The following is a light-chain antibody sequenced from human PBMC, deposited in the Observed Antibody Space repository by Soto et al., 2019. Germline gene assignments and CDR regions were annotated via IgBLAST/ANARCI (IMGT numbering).Light chain of an antibody. Sequence: EIVLTQSPGTLSLSPGERAILSCRASQSISNNYLAWYQQKPGQAPRLLIYGASSRATGIPDRFSGSGSGTDFTLTISRLEPEDFAVYYCQQYGSSPPYTFGQGSKLEIK. CDR2: GAS. CDR3: QQYGSSPPYT. V-gene: IGKV3-20*01. CDR1: QSISNNY. J-gene: IGKJ2*01.